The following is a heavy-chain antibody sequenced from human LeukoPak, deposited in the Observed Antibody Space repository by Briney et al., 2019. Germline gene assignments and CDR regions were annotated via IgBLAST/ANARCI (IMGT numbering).Heavy chain of an antibody. V-gene: IGHV4-59*11. Sequence: PSETLSLTCTVSAGSISSHYWSWIRQPPGKGLEWIGYIYYSGSTNYNPSLKSRVTISVDRSKNQFSLKLSSVTAADTAVYYCARAKGSGYFDYWGQGTLVTVSS. J-gene: IGHJ4*02. CDR2: IYYSGST. D-gene: IGHD3-10*01. CDR3: ARAKGSGYFDY. CDR1: AGSISSHY.